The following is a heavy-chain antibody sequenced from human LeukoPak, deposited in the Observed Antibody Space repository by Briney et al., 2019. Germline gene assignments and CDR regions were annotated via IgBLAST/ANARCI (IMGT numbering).Heavy chain of an antibody. Sequence: GGSLRLSCAASGFTFSDYYVSWIRQAPGKGLEWVSYISSSGSTIYYADSVKGRFTISRDNAKNSLYLQVNSLRAEDTAVYYCARVRNRHYYDSSGYYSNWFDPWGQGTLVTVSS. D-gene: IGHD3-22*01. CDR3: ARVRNRHYYDSSGYYSNWFDP. J-gene: IGHJ5*02. V-gene: IGHV3-11*01. CDR1: GFTFSDYY. CDR2: ISSSGSTI.